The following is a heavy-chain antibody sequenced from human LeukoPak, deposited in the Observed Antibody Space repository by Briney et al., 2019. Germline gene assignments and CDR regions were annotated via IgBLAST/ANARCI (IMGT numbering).Heavy chain of an antibody. CDR1: GFTFDDYG. J-gene: IGHJ4*02. D-gene: IGHD6-6*01. Sequence: GGSLRLSCAASGFTFDDYGMSWVRQAPGKGLEWVSGINWNGGSTGYADSVKGRFTISGDNAKNSLYLQMNSLRAEDTAVYYCARDSQYSSSSAYYFDYWGQGTLVTVSS. CDR3: ARDSQYSSSSAYYFDY. V-gene: IGHV3-20*04. CDR2: INWNGGST.